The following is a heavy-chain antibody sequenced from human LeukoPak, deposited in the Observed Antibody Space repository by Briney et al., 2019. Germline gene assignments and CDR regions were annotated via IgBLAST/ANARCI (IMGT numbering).Heavy chain of an antibody. D-gene: IGHD6-13*01. J-gene: IGHJ4*02. Sequence: GGSLRLSCAASGFTFSSYALHRVRQAPGKGLEWVAVISYDGSNKYYADSVKGRFTISRDNSKNTLYLQMNSLRAEDTAVYYCARPTAGYSSSWYVSYFDYWGQGTLVTVPS. CDR2: ISYDGSNK. CDR3: ARPTAGYSSSWYVSYFDY. CDR1: GFTFSSYA. V-gene: IGHV3-30*04.